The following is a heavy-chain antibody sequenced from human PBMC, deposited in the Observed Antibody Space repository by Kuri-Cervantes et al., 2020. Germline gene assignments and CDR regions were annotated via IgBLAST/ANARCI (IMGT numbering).Heavy chain of an antibody. D-gene: IGHD6-19*01. CDR2: IYYSGSI. CDR1: GDSISRYY. V-gene: IGHV4-59*01. Sequence: ESLKISCSVSGDSISRYYWSWIRQPPGKGLEWIGCIYYSGSINYNPSLKSRVTISIDTSKHQFSLKLNSVTAADTAVYYCARQAVAGTLNYYYMDVWGKGTTVTVSS. J-gene: IGHJ6*03. CDR3: ARQAVAGTLNYYYMDV.